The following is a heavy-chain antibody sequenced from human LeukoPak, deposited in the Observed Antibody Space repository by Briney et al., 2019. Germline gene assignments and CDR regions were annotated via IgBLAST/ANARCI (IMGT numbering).Heavy chain of an antibody. Sequence: ALVKVSCKASGYTFTSYGISSVRQAPGQGLEWLGWIGSYNGNTNYAQKLQGRVTMTTDTATSTAYLDFRSLRSDETAVYYCESDRRNILTRPPSDCWGQGTPVTVSS. CDR1: GYTFTSYG. CDR3: ESDRRNILTRPPSDC. D-gene: IGHD3-9*01. J-gene: IGHJ4*02. CDR2: IGSYNGNT. V-gene: IGHV1-18*01.